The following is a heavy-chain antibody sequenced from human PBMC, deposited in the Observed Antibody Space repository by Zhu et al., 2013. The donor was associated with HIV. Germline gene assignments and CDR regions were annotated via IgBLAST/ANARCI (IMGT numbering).Heavy chain of an antibody. CDR1: SYSFTSHG. CDR2: ISVYNGHT. CDR3: ARDRIAVRPGWFDP. J-gene: IGHJ5*02. Sequence: QVQLVQSGVEVKKPGASLKVSCKASSYSFTSHGISWVRQAPGQGLEWMGWISVYNGHTNYAQKFQDRITMTRDTSTSTAYMELRNLRFDDTAVYYCARDRIAVRPGWFDPWGQGTLVTVSS. V-gene: IGHV1-18*01. D-gene: IGHD6-6*01.